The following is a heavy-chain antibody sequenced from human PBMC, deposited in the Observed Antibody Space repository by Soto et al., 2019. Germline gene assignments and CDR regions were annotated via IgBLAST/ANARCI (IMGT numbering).Heavy chain of an antibody. CDR1: GYTFTSYA. CDR2: INAGNGNT. CDR3: ARFPLLRFLEWFFFDGMDV. Sequence: DSVKVSCKASGYTFTSYAMHWVRQGPGQRPQWMGWINAGNGNTKYSQKFQGRVTITRDTSASTAYMELSSLRSEDTAVYYCARFPLLRFLEWFFFDGMDVWGQGTTVTVSS. D-gene: IGHD3-3*01. V-gene: IGHV1-3*01. J-gene: IGHJ6*02.